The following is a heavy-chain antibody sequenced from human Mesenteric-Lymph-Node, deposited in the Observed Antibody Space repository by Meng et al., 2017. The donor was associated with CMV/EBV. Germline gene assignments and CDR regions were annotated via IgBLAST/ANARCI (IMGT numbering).Heavy chain of an antibody. Sequence: GGSLRLSCQGSGYSFTSYWIGWVRQMPGKGLEWMGIIYPRDSDTRYSPSFQGQVTISVDKSISTAYVLWSSLKASDTAIYFCARLTGNYLASDYWGQGTLVTVSS. CDR2: IYPRDSDT. CDR1: GYSFTSYW. CDR3: ARLTGNYLASDY. J-gene: IGHJ4*02. D-gene: IGHD1-26*01. V-gene: IGHV5-51*01.